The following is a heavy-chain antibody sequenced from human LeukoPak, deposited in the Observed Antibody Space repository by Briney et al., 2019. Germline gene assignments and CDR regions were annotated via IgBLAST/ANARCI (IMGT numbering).Heavy chain of an antibody. D-gene: IGHD1-26*01. V-gene: IGHV3-23*01. J-gene: IGHJ3*02. CDR3: AKGSGSYYLSAFDI. Sequence: GESLKISCAASGFPFSSYAMSWVRRAPGKGLEWVSAISGSGGSTYYSDSVKGRFTISRDNSKNTLYLQMNSLRAEDTAVYYWAKGSGSYYLSAFDIWGQGTMVTVSS. CDR1: GFPFSSYA. CDR2: ISGSGGST.